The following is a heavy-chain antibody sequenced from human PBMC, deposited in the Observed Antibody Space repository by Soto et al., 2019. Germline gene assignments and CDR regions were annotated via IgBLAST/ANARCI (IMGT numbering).Heavy chain of an antibody. Sequence: SVKVSCKASGFTFTNSAVQWVRQARGQRLECIGWIVVGNGKTKYAQKFQERVTITRDMSTSTAYMELSNLRSEDTAVYYCAADLYCGGDCYPQGLDSWGQGTLVTVS. CDR1: GFTFTNSA. CDR3: AADLYCGGDCYPQGLDS. V-gene: IGHV1-58*01. J-gene: IGHJ4*02. CDR2: IVVGNGKT. D-gene: IGHD2-21*02.